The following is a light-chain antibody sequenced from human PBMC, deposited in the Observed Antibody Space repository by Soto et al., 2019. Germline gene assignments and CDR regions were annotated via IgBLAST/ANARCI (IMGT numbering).Light chain of an antibody. CDR3: QQYNNWPRT. Sequence: ETILTQSPDTLSMSPGERATLSCRASQSVSSYLAWYQQKPGQAPRLLIYDASNRATGIPARFSGSGSGTDFTLTISSLEPEDFAVYYCQQYNNWPRTFGQGTKVDIK. V-gene: IGKV3-11*01. CDR2: DAS. CDR1: QSVSSY. J-gene: IGKJ1*01.